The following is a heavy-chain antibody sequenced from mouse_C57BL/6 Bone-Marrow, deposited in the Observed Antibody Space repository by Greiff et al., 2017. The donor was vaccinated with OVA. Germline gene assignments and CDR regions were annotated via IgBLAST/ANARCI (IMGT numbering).Heavy chain of an antibody. J-gene: IGHJ4*01. V-gene: IGHV5-9-1*02. CDR2: ISSGGDYI. D-gene: IGHD2-1*01. CDR1: GFTFSSYA. CDR3: TRLLDAMDY. Sequence: DVMLVESGEGLVKPGGSLKLSCAASGFTFSSYAMSWVRQTPEKRLEWVAYISSGGDYIYYADTVKGRFTIYRDNARNTLYLQMSSLKSEDTAMYYSTRLLDAMDYWGQGTSVTVSS.